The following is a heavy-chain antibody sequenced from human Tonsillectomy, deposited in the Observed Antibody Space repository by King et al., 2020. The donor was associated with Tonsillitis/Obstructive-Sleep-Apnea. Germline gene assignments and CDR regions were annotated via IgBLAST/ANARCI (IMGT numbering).Heavy chain of an antibody. D-gene: IGHD3-10*01. CDR3: AKGYYYGSGSYGGNWFDP. Sequence: DVQLVESGGGLVQPGGSLRLSCAASGFTFSSYAMSWVRQAPGKGLEWVSAISGSGGSTYYADSVQGRFTISRDNSKNTLYLQMNSLRAEDTAVYYCAKGYYYGSGSYGGNWFDPWGQGTLVTVSS. CDR2: ISGSGGST. J-gene: IGHJ5*02. V-gene: IGHV3-23*04. CDR1: GFTFSSYA.